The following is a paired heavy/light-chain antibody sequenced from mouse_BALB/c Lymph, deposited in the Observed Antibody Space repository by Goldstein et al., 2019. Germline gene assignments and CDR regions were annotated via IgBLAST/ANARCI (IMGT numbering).Heavy chain of an antibody. CDR2: IWTGGGT. J-gene: IGHJ4*01. D-gene: IGHD4-1*01. CDR3: VRGTGHYAMDY. Sequence: QVQLKESGPGLVAPSQSLSITCTVSGFSLTSYDISWIRQPPGKGLEWLGVIWTGGGTNYNSAFMSRLTISKDNSKSQVFLKMNSLQTDDTAIYYCVRGTGHYAMDYWGQGTSVTVSS. CDR1: GFSLTSYD. V-gene: IGHV2-9-2*01.
Light chain of an antibody. CDR1: QDINKY. Sequence: DIQMTQSPSSLSASLGGKVTITCKASQDINKYIAWYQHKPGKGPRLLIHYTSTLQPGIPSRFSGSGSGRDYSFSISNLEPEDIATYYCLQYDNLFTFGGGTKLEIK. CDR2: YTS. CDR3: LQYDNLFT. V-gene: IGKV19-93*01. J-gene: IGKJ2*01.